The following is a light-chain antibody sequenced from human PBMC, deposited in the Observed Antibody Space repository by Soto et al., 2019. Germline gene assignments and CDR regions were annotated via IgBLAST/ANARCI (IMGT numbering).Light chain of an antibody. CDR2: GAS. CDR3: QQFNKWPLT. Sequence: EIVMTQSPGTLSVSPGERAALSCRASQSVSSNLAWYQQKPGQAPMLLIYGASTRATGIPARFSGSGSGTEFTLSISSLQSEDFAVYYCQQFNKWPLTCGGGTRVEIK. J-gene: IGKJ4*02. V-gene: IGKV3-15*01. CDR1: QSVSSN.